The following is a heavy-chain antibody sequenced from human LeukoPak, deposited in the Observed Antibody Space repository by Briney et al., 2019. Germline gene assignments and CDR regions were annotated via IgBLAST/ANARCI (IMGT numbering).Heavy chain of an antibody. Sequence: ASVKVSCKASGYTFTGHYIHWVRQAPGQGLEWMGWINPNSGGTNYAQKFQGRVTMTRDTSISTANMELSRLRFDDTAVYYCARDPGSGYSFLYYFDYWGQGTLVTVSS. CDR1: GYTFTGHY. V-gene: IGHV1-2*02. J-gene: IGHJ4*02. CDR2: INPNSGGT. CDR3: ARDPGSGYSFLYYFDY. D-gene: IGHD5-18*01.